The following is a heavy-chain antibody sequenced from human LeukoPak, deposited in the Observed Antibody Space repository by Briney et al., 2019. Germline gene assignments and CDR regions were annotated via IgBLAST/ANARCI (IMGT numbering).Heavy chain of an antibody. CDR1: GFTFSSYS. D-gene: IGHD2-15*01. J-gene: IGHJ5*02. CDR3: ARDPAGLCSGGSCYRWFDP. Sequence: PGGSLRLSCAASGFTFSSYSMNWVRQARGKGLEWVSSISSSSSYIYYADSVKGRFTISRDNAKNSLYLQMNSLRAEDTAVYYCARDPAGLCSGGSCYRWFDPWGQGTLVTVSS. CDR2: ISSSSSYI. V-gene: IGHV3-21*01.